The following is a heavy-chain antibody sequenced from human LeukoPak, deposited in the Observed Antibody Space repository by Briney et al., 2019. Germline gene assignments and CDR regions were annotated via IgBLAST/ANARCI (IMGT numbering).Heavy chain of an antibody. CDR3: ARDYTFALRTTTYFQH. CDR2: INTNTGNP. CDR1: GYIFSIYA. D-gene: IGHD2/OR15-2a*01. J-gene: IGHJ1*01. V-gene: IGHV7-4-1*02. Sequence: ASVKVSCKASGYIFSIYAMIWVRQAPGQGLELMGWINTNTGNPTYAQGFTGRFVFSLDTSVSTAYLQIRSLKAEDTAVYYCARDYTFALRTTTYFQHWGQGTLVTVSS.